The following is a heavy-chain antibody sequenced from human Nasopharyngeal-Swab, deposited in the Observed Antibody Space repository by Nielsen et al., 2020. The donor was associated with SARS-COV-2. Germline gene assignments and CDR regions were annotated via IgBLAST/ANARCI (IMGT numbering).Heavy chain of an antibody. V-gene: IGHV3-30*03. J-gene: IGHJ4*02. CDR1: GFTFSSYG. CDR2: ISYDGSNK. D-gene: IGHD3-16*01. Sequence: GESLKISCAASGFTFSSYGMHWVRQAPGKGLEWVAVISYDGSNKYYADSVKGRFTISRDNAKNTLYLQMNSLRAEDTAVYYCARERRAGGRYYFDYWGQGTLVTVSS. CDR3: ARERRAGGRYYFDY.